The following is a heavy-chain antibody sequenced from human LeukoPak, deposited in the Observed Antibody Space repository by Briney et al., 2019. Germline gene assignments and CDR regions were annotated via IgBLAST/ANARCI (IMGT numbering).Heavy chain of an antibody. Sequence: SVKVSCKASGGTFSSYAISWVRQAPGQGLEWMGGIIPIFGTANYAQKFQGRVTITTDEFTSTAYMELSSLRSEDTAVYYCARASVVVPAAAESYYYYYMDVWGKGTTVTVSS. CDR3: ARASVVVPAAAESYYYYYMDV. CDR1: GGTFSSYA. CDR2: IIPIFGTA. J-gene: IGHJ6*03. D-gene: IGHD2-2*01. V-gene: IGHV1-69*05.